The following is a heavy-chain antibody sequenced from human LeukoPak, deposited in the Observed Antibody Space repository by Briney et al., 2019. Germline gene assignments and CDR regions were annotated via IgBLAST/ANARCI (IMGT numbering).Heavy chain of an antibody. CDR1: GGSIGSGDYY. D-gene: IGHD2-15*01. CDR3: ASMVAASFDY. CDR2: IYYSGST. Sequence: SETLSLTCTVSGGSIGSGDYYWSWIRQPPGKGLEWIGYIYYSGSTYYNPSLKSRVTISVDTSKNQFSLKLSSVTAADTAVYYCASMVAASFDYWGQGTLVTVSS. J-gene: IGHJ4*02. V-gene: IGHV4-30-4*01.